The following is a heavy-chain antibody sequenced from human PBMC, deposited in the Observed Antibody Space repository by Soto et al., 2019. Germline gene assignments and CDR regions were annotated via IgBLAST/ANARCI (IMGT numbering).Heavy chain of an antibody. Sequence: NPGGTLRLPCAASGITYSNAWLSWVRQPPGKGPEWVGRIKSKTDGGTTDYAPPVKGRFTISRDDSKNTQYLQMNSLTTEDTAVYYCTTVEQTGYDYVWRSYLFSLDLDDWGQGTLVTVSS. CDR2: IKSKTDGGTT. V-gene: IGHV3-15*01. CDR1: GITYSNAW. J-gene: IGHJ4*02. CDR3: TTVEQTGYDYVWRSYLFSLDLDD. D-gene: IGHD3-16*02.